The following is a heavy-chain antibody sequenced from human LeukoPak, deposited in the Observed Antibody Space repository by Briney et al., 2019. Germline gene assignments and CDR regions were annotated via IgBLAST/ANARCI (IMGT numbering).Heavy chain of an antibody. D-gene: IGHD3-22*01. J-gene: IGHJ4*02. V-gene: IGHV1-2*02. CDR1: GYTFTGYY. Sequence: ASVKVSCKASGYTFTGYYMHWVRQAPGQGLEWMGWINPNSGGTNYAQKFQGRVTMTRETSISTAYMELSRLRSDDTAVYYCARNYYDSTSFDYWGQGTLVTVSS. CDR3: ARNYYDSTSFDY. CDR2: INPNSGGT.